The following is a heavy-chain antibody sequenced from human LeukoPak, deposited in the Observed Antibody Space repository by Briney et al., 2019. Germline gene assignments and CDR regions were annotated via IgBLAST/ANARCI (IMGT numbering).Heavy chain of an antibody. J-gene: IGHJ4*02. CDR2: ISGSGDNT. D-gene: IGHD6-19*01. Sequence: GSLRLSCAASGLTFSNYAMNWVRQAPGKGLEWVSAISGSGDNTYYGDSVKGRFTNSRDNSKNTLFLQMNSLRAEDTAVYYCARLVAVAGFDYWGQGTLVTVSS. CDR1: GLTFSNYA. CDR3: ARLVAVAGFDY. V-gene: IGHV3-23*01.